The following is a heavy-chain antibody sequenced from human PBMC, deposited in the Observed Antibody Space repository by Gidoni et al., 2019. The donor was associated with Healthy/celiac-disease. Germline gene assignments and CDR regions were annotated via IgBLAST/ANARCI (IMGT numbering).Heavy chain of an antibody. J-gene: IGHJ3*02. V-gene: IGHV3-30*18. CDR2: ITNDGSNK. D-gene: IGHD3-22*01. CDR1: VFTHSRYG. Sequence: QVQLMESGGGVVQPGRSLRLSCSASVFTHSRYGMQWVRQAPGKGLVWVAVITNDGSNKYYADSVKGRFTISRDNSKNSLYLQMNSLRAENTAVYYCAKVRGSYYYDSSGYPIFDIWGQGTMVTVSS. CDR3: AKVRGSYYYDSSGYPIFDI.